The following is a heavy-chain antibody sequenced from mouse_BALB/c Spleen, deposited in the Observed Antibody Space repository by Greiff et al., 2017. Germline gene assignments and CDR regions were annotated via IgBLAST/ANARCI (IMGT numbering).Heavy chain of an antibody. Sequence: EVNVVESGGGLVKPGGSLTLSCAASGFTFSCYSMSWVRQSPGKRLEWVATISSGGSYIYYPDSVKGRFTISRDNAKNTMYLQMSSLKSEDTAMYNCTRERNGDVNYIDYWGQGTTLTVSA. D-gene: IGHD1-2*01. CDR2: ISSGGSYI. CDR1: GFTFSCYS. V-gene: IGHV5-6-4*01. CDR3: TRERNGDVNYIDY. J-gene: IGHJ2*01.